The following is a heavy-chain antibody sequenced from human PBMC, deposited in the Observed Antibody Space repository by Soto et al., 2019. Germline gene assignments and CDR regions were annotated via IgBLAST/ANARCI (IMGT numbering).Heavy chain of an antibody. CDR2: MSWNSVTI. D-gene: IGHD4-4*01. CDR1: GFRFDDYA. Sequence: EVQLVEFGGGLVQPGRSLRLSCAASGFRFDDYAMHWVRQVPGRGLEWVSGMSWNSVTIGYVDSVKGRFTISRDNAKNSLYLQMSNLRPEDTALYYCVKDIDAHGGTVTYFDYWGQGARVTVSS. J-gene: IGHJ4*02. V-gene: IGHV3-9*01. CDR3: VKDIDAHGGTVTYFDY.